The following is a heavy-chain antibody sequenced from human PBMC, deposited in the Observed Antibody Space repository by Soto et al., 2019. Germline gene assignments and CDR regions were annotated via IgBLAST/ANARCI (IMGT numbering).Heavy chain of an antibody. CDR1: GFTVSTYN. J-gene: IGHJ4*02. Sequence: EVHLVESGGGLMQPGGSLRLSCAASGFTVSTYNMIWVRQAPVKGLEWVSVTYSGGSTQYADSVKGRFTVSRDNSKNTLYLHMRSLRDGDTAVYYCVRDLNYKFFFDLWGQGTLVTVSS. CDR2: TYSGGST. D-gene: IGHD3-10*01. V-gene: IGHV3-53*02. CDR3: VRDLNYKFFFDL.